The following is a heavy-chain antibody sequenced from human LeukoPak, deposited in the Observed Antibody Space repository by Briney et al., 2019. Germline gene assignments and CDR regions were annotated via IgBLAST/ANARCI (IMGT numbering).Heavy chain of an antibody. D-gene: IGHD6-19*01. CDR3: AKDMGIAVLYYYGMDV. CDR1: GFTFDDYA. V-gene: IGHV3-9*01. Sequence: PGGSLRLSCAASGFTFDDYAMHWVRQAPGKGLEWVSGISWNSGSIGYADSVKGRFTISRDNAKNSLYLQMNSLRAEDTALYYCAKDMGIAVLYYYGMDVWGQGTTVTVSS. CDR2: ISWNSGSI. J-gene: IGHJ6*02.